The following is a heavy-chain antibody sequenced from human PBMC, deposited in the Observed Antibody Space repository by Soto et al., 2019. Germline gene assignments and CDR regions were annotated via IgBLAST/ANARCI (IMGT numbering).Heavy chain of an antibody. D-gene: IGHD6-19*01. J-gene: IGHJ1*01. Sequence: QVQLVQSGAEVQRPGASVKVSCQASGYTFTTYDMHWVRQAPGQSLEWMGWIKTDTGHAKYSQKFQDRVTMTRDTAASTGQMEFSSLRSEDTAVYFCVVSTGWWSFLYWGQGSLVTVAS. CDR1: GYTFTTYD. V-gene: IGHV1-3*04. CDR3: VVSTGWWSFLY. CDR2: IKTDTGHA.